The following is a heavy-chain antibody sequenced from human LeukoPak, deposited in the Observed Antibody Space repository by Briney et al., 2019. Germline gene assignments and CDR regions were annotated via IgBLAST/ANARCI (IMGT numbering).Heavy chain of an antibody. Sequence: ASVKVSCKASGYSFTGYNMHWVRQAPGQGLEWMGRINPNSGGTKYAQKFQGRVTMTRDTSITTAYMELSRLGSDDTAVYYCARGGVYGNWFDPWGQGTLVTVSS. D-gene: IGHD2-8*01. CDR3: ARGGVYGNWFDP. J-gene: IGHJ5*02. CDR2: INPNSGGT. CDR1: GYSFTGYN. V-gene: IGHV1-2*02.